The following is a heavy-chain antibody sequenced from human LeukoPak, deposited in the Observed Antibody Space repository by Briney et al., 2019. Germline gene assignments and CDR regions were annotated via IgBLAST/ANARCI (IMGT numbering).Heavy chain of an antibody. Sequence: GGSLRLSCAASGFTFSSYSMNWVRQAPGKGLEWVSSISSSSSYIYYADSVKGRFTISRDNAKNSLYLQMNSLRAEDTAVYYCARGWFGVLWYYFDYWGQGTLVTVSS. CDR2: ISSSSSYI. CDR1: GFTFSSYS. D-gene: IGHD3-10*01. V-gene: IGHV3-21*01. J-gene: IGHJ4*02. CDR3: ARGWFGVLWYYFDY.